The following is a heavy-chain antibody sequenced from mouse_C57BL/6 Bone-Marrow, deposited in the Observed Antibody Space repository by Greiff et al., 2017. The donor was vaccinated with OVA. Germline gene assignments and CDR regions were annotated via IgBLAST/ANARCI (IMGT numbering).Heavy chain of an antibody. CDR1: GYTFTGYW. D-gene: IGHD1-1*01. V-gene: IGHV1-9*01. CDR3: ARGDYSWFAY. Sequence: VQLQQSGAELMKPGASVKLSCKATGYTFTGYWIEWVKQRPGHGLEWIGEILPGSGSTNYNAKFKGKATFTADTSSNTAYMQLSSLTTEDSAIYYCARGDYSWFAYWGQGTLVTVSA. J-gene: IGHJ3*01. CDR2: ILPGSGST.